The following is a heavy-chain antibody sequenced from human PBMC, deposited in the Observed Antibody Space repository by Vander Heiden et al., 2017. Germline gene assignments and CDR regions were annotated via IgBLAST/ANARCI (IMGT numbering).Heavy chain of an antibody. D-gene: IGHD3-22*01. V-gene: IGHV3-48*01. J-gene: IGHJ3*02. CDR2: ISSSSSTI. CDR1: GFTFGSYS. CDR3: ARGPYYYDSSDMRFDI. Sequence: EVQLVESGGGLVQPGGSLRLSCAASGFTFGSYSMNWVRQAPGKGLEWVSYISSSSSTIYYADSVKGRFTISRDNAKNSLYLQMNSLRGEDTAVYYCARGPYYYDSSDMRFDIWGQGTMVTVSS.